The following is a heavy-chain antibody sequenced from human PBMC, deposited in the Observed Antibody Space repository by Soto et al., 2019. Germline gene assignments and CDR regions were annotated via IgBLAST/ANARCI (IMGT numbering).Heavy chain of an antibody. CDR2: TYYSGGS. Sequence: QVQLQESGPGLVKASQTLSLTCTLSGASVSSAEHYWSWIRQPQGKGLEWIGYTYYSGGSYYNASLQRRVSISGDTSQNQFSLKLTSVTAADTAVYYCARLSGYDPAGAADKWGPGILVSVSS. V-gene: IGHV4-30-4*01. CDR1: GASVSSAEHY. D-gene: IGHD5-12*01. J-gene: IGHJ4*02. CDR3: ARLSGYDPAGAADK.